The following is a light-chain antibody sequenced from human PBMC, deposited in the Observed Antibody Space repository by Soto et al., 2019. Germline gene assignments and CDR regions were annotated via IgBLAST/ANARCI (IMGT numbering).Light chain of an antibody. Sequence: AIRMTQSPSSLSASTGDRVTITCRASQGISSYLAWYQQKPGKAPKLLIYAASTLPSGVPSRFSGSGSGTDFTLTISCLQSEDFATYYCQQYYSYAWTFGQGTKVEIK. CDR1: QGISSY. J-gene: IGKJ1*01. CDR2: AAS. CDR3: QQYYSYAWT. V-gene: IGKV1-8*01.